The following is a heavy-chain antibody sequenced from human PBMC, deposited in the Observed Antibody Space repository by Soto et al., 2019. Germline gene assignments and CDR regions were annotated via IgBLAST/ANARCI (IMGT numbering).Heavy chain of an antibody. D-gene: IGHD3-9*01. J-gene: IGHJ4*02. CDR3: ARDVGLDSDDFFAY. CDR2: IRGDGGQT. Sequence: PGGSLRLSCTASGFTFTSYGMGWVRQAPGKGLQWVSTIRGDGGQTHYTDSVKGRFSISRDNSKNTAYLQMDSLRAEDTAMYFCARDVGLDSDDFFAYWVQGTQVTVSS. V-gene: IGHV3-23*01. CDR1: GFTFTSYG.